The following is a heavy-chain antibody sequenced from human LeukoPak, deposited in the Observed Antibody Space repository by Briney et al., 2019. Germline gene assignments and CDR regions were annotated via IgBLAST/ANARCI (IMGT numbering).Heavy chain of an antibody. Sequence: SETLSLTCAVYGGSFSGYYWSWIRQPPGKGLEWIGEINHSGSTNYNPSLKSRVTISVDTSKNQFSLKLSSVTAADTAVYYCARTMTYYDFWSSYQSCYFDYWGQGTLVTVSS. V-gene: IGHV4-34*01. D-gene: IGHD3-3*01. CDR3: ARTMTYYDFWSSYQSCYFDY. J-gene: IGHJ4*02. CDR1: GGSFSGYY. CDR2: INHSGST.